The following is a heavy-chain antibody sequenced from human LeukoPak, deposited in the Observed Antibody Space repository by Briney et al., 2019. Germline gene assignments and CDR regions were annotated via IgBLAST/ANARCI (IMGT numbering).Heavy chain of an antibody. V-gene: IGHV3-9*01. CDR1: GFNFNDKA. Sequence: GGSLRLSCVASGFNFNDKAMHWVRQAPGKGLEWVSSISWNSDFIDYADSVKGRFTVSRDNAKTSLYLQMNSVRDEDTAFYYCAKTPYSSGRSPFDYWGQGTLVTVSP. CDR3: AKTPYSSGRSPFDY. J-gene: IGHJ4*02. CDR2: ISWNSDFI. D-gene: IGHD6-19*01.